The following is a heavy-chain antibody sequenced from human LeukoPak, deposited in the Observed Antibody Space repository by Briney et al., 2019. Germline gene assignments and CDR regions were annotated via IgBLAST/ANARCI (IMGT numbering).Heavy chain of an antibody. D-gene: IGHD3-22*01. CDR3: ARSPAYDSSGYYPQFDY. Sequence: SETLSLTCTVSGFSISSSSYYWGGIRQPPGKGLEWIGSSYYSGSTYYNPSLKSRVTISVDTSKNQFSLKLSSVTAADTAVYYCARSPAYDSSGYYPQFDYWGQGTLVTVSS. CDR2: SYYSGST. CDR1: GFSISSSSYY. V-gene: IGHV4-39*01. J-gene: IGHJ4*02.